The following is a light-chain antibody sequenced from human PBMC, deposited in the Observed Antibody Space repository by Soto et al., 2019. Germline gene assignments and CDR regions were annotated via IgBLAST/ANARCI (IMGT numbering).Light chain of an antibody. V-gene: IGKV3-11*01. CDR3: HQRYNWPPA. CDR2: DTS. J-gene: IGKJ4*01. CDR1: QSVGSQ. Sequence: EIVLTQSPATLSLFPGERATLSCRASQSVGSQLAWYQHRPGQAPRLLISDTSNRATGIPARFSGSGSGTDFTRTISSLQPEDFAVYYCHQRYNWPPAFGGGTKVQIK.